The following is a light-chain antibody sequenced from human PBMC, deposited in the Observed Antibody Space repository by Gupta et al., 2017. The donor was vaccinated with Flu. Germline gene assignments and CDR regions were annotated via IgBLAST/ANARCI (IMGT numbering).Light chain of an antibody. V-gene: IGLV4-69*01. CDR1: SGHSRYA. Sequence: VKATCTRSSGHSRYAIAWHRQQPEKGPRDWMKLNSDGSHSKGDGSPDRFSGSSSGAERNRTISSLQSEDEADYDCQTWGTGSVVIGGGTKLTVL. CDR3: QTWGTGSVV. J-gene: IGLJ2*01. CDR2: LNSDGSH.